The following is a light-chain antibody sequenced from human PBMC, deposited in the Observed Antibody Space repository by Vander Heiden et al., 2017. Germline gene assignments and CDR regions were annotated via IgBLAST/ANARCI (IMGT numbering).Light chain of an antibody. CDR1: QSVLSSSNNKNY. J-gene: IGKJ1*01. Sequence: DIVMTQSPDSLAVSLGERATINCKSSQSVLSSSNNKNYLAWYQQKPGQPPKLLIYWASTRESGVPDRFSGSGPGTDFTLTISSLQAEDVAVYYCQQYYSRFRRFGQGTKVEFK. V-gene: IGKV4-1*01. CDR3: QQYYSRFRR. CDR2: WAS.